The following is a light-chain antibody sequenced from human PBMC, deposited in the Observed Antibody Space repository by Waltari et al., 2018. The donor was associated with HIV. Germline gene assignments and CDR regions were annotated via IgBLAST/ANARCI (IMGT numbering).Light chain of an antibody. CDR3: SSYAGSKIWL. V-gene: IGLV2-8*01. J-gene: IGLJ3*02. CDR2: EVS. CDR1: SSDVGGYNF. Sequence: QSALTQPPSTSGSPGQSATISCTGTSSDVGGYNFVSWYQQHPGKAPKLMTYEVSKRPSGVHDRFSGSKSGNTASLTVSGLQAEDEADYYCSSYAGSKIWLFGGGTKLTVL.